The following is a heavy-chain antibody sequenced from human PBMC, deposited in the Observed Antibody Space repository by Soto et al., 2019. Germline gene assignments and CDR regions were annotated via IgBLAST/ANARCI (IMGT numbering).Heavy chain of an antibody. V-gene: IGHV3-30*18. CDR1: GFIFSSYG. CDR2: ISYDGSNK. CDR3: AKDRSTAMVHLLYYYYYYGMDV. D-gene: IGHD5-18*01. Sequence: PGGSLRLSCAASGFIFSSYGMHWVRQSPGKGLEWVAVISYDGSNKYYADSVKGRFTISRDNSKNTLYLQMNSLRAEDTAVYYCAKDRSTAMVHLLYYYYYYGMDVWGQGTTVTVSS. J-gene: IGHJ6*02.